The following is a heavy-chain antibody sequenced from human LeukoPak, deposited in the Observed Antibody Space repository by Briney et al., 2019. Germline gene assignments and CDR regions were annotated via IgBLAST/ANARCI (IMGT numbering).Heavy chain of an antibody. Sequence: GGSLRLSCAASGFTFSSYAMSWVRQAPGKGLEWVSAISGSGGSTYYADSVEGRFTISRDNSKNTLYLQMNSLRAEDTAVYYCAKDGRLGTAGEVDYWGQGTLVTVSS. V-gene: IGHV3-23*01. CDR3: AKDGRLGTAGEVDY. CDR1: GFTFSSYA. D-gene: IGHD3-16*01. J-gene: IGHJ4*02. CDR2: ISGSGGST.